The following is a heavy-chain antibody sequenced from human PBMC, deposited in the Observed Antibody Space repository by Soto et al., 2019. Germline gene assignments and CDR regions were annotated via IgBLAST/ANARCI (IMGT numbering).Heavy chain of an antibody. Sequence: SVKVSCKASGGTFSSYAISWVRQAPGQGLEWMGGIIPIFGTANYAQKFQGRVTITADKSTSTADMELSSLRSEDTAVYYCASIFECYGSGSYYNKVNWFDPWGQGTLVTVSS. CDR3: ASIFECYGSGSYYNKVNWFDP. CDR2: IIPIFGTA. J-gene: IGHJ5*02. D-gene: IGHD3-10*01. CDR1: GGTFSSYA. V-gene: IGHV1-69*06.